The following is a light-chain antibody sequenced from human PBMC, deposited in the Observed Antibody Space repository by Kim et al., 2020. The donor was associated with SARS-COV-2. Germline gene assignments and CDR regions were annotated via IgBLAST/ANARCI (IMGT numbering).Light chain of an antibody. CDR1: QSILTW. V-gene: IGKV1-5*03. Sequence: DIQMTQSPSTLSASVGDTVTITCRASQSILTWLAWYQQKPGKAPKLLIYRASNLQSGVPSRFSGSGSGTEFTLTISGLQPDDFATYFCQQHYCHSETFGQGTKVDIK. J-gene: IGKJ1*01. CDR3: QQHYCHSET. CDR2: RAS.